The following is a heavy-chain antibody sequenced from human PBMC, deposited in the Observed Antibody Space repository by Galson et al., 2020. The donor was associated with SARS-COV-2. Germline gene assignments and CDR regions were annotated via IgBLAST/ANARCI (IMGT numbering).Heavy chain of an antibody. Sequence: ASVTVSCTASGYTFTGYYMHWVRQAPGQGLEWMGWIYPNSGGTNYAQKFQGRVTMTRDTSISTAYMELSRLRSDDTAVYYCAKIAAAGNYYYYGMDVWGQGTTVTVSS. D-gene: IGHD6-13*01. CDR2: IYPNSGGT. J-gene: IGHJ6*02. V-gene: IGHV1-2*02. CDR1: GYTFTGYY. CDR3: AKIAAAGNYYYYGMDV.